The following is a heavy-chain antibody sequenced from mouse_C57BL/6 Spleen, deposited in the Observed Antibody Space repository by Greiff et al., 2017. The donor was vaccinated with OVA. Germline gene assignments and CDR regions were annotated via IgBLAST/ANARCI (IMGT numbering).Heavy chain of an antibody. CDR2: IDPSDSYT. CDR3: ARALVRDFDY. V-gene: IGHV1-69*01. D-gene: IGHD2-14*01. Sequence: VQLQQPGAELVMPGASVKLSCKASGYTFTSYWRHWVKQRPGQGLEWIGEIDPSDSYTNYNQKFKGKSTLTVDKSSSTAYMQRSSLTSEDSAVYYCARALVRDFDYWGQGTTLTVSS. CDR1: GYTFTSYW. J-gene: IGHJ2*01.